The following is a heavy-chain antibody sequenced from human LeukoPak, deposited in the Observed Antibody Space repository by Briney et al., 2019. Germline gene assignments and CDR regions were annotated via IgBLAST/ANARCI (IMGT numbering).Heavy chain of an antibody. CDR3: AKDRVYYYDTPSGGLFDY. J-gene: IGHJ4*02. D-gene: IGHD3-22*01. CDR2: ISGSGGST. Sequence: PGGSLRLSCAASGFTFSSYAMSWVRQAPGKGLEWVSAISGSGGSTYYADSVKGRFTISRDNSKNTLYLQMNSLRAEDTAVYYCAKDRVYYYDTPSGGLFDYWGQGTLVTVSS. CDR1: GFTFSSYA. V-gene: IGHV3-23*01.